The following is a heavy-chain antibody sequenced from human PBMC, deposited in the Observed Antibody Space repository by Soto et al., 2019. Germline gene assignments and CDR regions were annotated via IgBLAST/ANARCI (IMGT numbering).Heavy chain of an antibody. CDR1: GGTFSSYA. CDR3: ARVLHDSIGAFDI. Sequence: ASVKVSCKASGGTFSSYAISWVRQAPGQGLEWMGGIIPIFGTANYAQKFQGRVTITADESTSTAYMELSSLRSEDTAVYYCARVLHDSIGAFDIWGQGTMVTVSS. CDR2: IIPIFGTA. V-gene: IGHV1-69*13. J-gene: IGHJ3*02. D-gene: IGHD3-22*01.